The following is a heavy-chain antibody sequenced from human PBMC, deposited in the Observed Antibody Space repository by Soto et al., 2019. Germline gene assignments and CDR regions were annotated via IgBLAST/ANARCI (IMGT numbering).Heavy chain of an antibody. V-gene: IGHV4-59*08. J-gene: IGHJ5*02. D-gene: IGHD3-10*01. Sequence: PSETLSLTCTVSGDSMSSHYWNWVRQTPGKGLEWIGCIYFTGSTIYNPSLESRVTMSVDTSKNQFSLRLNSVTAADTAVYYCARSVRPLSWFDPWGQGTLVTVSS. CDR1: GDSMSSHY. CDR3: ARSVRPLSWFDP. CDR2: IYFTGST.